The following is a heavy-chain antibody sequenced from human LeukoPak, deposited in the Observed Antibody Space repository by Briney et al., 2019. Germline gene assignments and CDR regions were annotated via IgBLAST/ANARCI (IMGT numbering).Heavy chain of an antibody. D-gene: IGHD3-22*01. V-gene: IGHV3-23*01. CDR1: GFSFSNAW. Sequence: GGSLRLSCAASGFSFSNAWMSWVRQAPGKGLEWVSFISGSGAPTYYADSVKGRFTISRDNSKNTLYLQMNSLRAEDTAVYYCAKLDSSGYYSNGGYYYGMDVWGQGTTVTVSS. J-gene: IGHJ6*02. CDR3: AKLDSSGYYSNGGYYYGMDV. CDR2: ISGSGAPT.